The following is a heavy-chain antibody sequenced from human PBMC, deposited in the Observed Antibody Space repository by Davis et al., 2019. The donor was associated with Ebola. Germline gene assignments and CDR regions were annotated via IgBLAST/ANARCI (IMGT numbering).Heavy chain of an antibody. V-gene: IGHV3-48*03. CDR1: GFTFSSYE. CDR2: ISASGNTK. CDR3: AREGMGQQLDN. J-gene: IGHJ4*02. Sequence: GESLKIFCATSGFTFSSYEMNWVRQAPGKGLEWVSYISASGNTKYYADSVKGRFTISRDNAKNSLFLQMNTLRAEDAALYFCAREGMGQQLDNWGQGTLVTVSS. D-gene: IGHD6-13*01.